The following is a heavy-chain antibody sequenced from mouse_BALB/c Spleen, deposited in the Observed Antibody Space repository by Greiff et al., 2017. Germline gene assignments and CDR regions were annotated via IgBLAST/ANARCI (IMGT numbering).Heavy chain of an antibody. V-gene: IGHV5-15*02. Sequence: EVKVVESGGGLVQPGGSRKLSCAASGFTFSDYGMAWVRQAPGKGPEWVAFISNLAYSIYYADTVTGRFTISRENAKNTLYLEMSSLRSEDTAMYYCARITTVRGYFDYWGQGTTLTVSS. CDR3: ARITTVRGYFDY. CDR2: ISNLAYSI. J-gene: IGHJ2*01. CDR1: GFTFSDYG. D-gene: IGHD1-1*01.